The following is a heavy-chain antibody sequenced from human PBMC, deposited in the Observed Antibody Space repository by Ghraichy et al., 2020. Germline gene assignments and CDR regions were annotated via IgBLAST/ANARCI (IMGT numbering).Heavy chain of an antibody. Sequence: GGSLRLSCAVSGLTFSTYVMSWVRQAPGRGLQWVANTRQDGSEEYYVDSVKGRFTISRVNAKNSLYLQMSSLRAEDTAVYYCVRWNYAFDVWGRGTVVTVSS. J-gene: IGHJ3*01. D-gene: IGHD1-7*01. V-gene: IGHV3-7*01. CDR2: TRQDGSEE. CDR1: GLTFSTYV. CDR3: VRWNYAFDV.